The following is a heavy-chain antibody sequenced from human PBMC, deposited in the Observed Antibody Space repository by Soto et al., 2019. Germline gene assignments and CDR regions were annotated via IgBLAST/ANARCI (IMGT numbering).Heavy chain of an antibody. V-gene: IGHV4-59*01. J-gene: IGHJ4*02. CDR2: IHYNGNT. CDR1: GDSISAYS. Sequence: QVQLQVSGPGLVKPSETLSLTCTVSGDSISAYSWSWVRQPPGKGLEWIGNIHYNGNTQYNPSLKRRVTMSLDTSKNQVSLRLISVTAADTAKYFCAREGNLGRWLQPLDFWGQGTLVTVSS. CDR3: AREGNLGRWLQPLDF. D-gene: IGHD5-12*01.